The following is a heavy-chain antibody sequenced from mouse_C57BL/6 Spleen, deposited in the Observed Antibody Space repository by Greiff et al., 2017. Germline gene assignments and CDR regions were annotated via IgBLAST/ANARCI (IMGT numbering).Heavy chain of an antibody. V-gene: IGHV1-26*01. CDR3: ARWGDY. J-gene: IGHJ2*01. CDR1: GYTFTDYY. CDR2: INPNNGGT. Sequence: VQLQQSGPELVKPGASVKISCKASGYTFTDYYMNWVKQSHGKSLEWIGDINPNNGGTSYNQKFKGKATLTVDKSSSTAYMELRSLTSEDSAVYYWARWGDYWGQGTTLTVSS.